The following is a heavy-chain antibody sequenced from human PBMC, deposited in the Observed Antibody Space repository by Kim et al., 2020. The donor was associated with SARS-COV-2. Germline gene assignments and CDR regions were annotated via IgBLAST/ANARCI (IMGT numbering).Heavy chain of an antibody. V-gene: IGHV1-18*01. J-gene: IGHJ4*02. Sequence: ASVKVSCKASGYTFTSYGISWVRQAPGQGLEWMGWISAYNGNTNYAQKLQGRVTMTTDTSTSTAYMELRSLRSDDTAVYYCARARSSLILRYFDWLEFDYWGQGTLVTVSS. CDR3: ARARSSLILRYFDWLEFDY. CDR2: ISAYNGNT. D-gene: IGHD3-9*01. CDR1: GYTFTSYG.